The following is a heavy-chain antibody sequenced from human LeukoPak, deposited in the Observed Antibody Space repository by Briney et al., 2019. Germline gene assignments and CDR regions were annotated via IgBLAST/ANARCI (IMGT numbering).Heavy chain of an antibody. CDR3: ARDIVGGYQLLPYYFDY. D-gene: IGHD2-2*01. CDR1: GYTFTSYY. J-gene: IGHJ4*02. CDR2: INPSGGSI. Sequence: AAVKVSCKASGYTFTSYYMDLVRQAPGQGLEWMGIINPSGGSISYAQKFQGRVTMTRDMSTSTVYMELSSLRSEDTAVYYCARDIVGGYQLLPYYFDYWGQGTLVTVSS. V-gene: IGHV1-46*01.